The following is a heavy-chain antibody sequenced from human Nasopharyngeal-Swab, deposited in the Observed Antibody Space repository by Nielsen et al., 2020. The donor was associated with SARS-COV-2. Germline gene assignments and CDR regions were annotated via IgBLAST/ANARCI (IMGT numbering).Heavy chain of an antibody. D-gene: IGHD2/OR15-2a*01. CDR2: INTNTGNP. Sequence: ASVKVSCKASGYTFTSYAMNWVRRAPGQGLEWMGWINTNTGNPTYAQGFTGRFVFSLDTSVSTAYLQISSLKAEDTAVYYCARGNIAIQYYYYGMDVWGQGTTVTVSS. CDR3: ARGNIAIQYYYYGMDV. J-gene: IGHJ6*02. V-gene: IGHV7-4-1*02. CDR1: GYTFTSYA.